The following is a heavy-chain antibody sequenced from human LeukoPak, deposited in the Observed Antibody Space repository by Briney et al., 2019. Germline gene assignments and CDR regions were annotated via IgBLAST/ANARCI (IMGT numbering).Heavy chain of an antibody. Sequence: ASVKVSCKDSGYTFTSHGITWVRQAPGQGLEWMGWISTYNAATNYAQKFQARLTMTTDTVTSTAYMDLRSLRPDDTAVYYCARDVSSGWYWFDPWGQGTLVTVSS. CDR1: GYTFTSHG. J-gene: IGHJ5*02. CDR3: ARDVSSGWYWFDP. CDR2: ISTYNAAT. D-gene: IGHD6-19*01. V-gene: IGHV1-18*01.